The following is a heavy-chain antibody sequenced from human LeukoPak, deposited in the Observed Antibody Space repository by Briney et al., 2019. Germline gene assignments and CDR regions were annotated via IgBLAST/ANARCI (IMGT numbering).Heavy chain of an antibody. J-gene: IGHJ4*02. CDR1: GGSISSDY. CDR3: ARGCLDYDRSGYYLYYFDY. CDR2: IYYSGST. Sequence: SETLSLTCTVSGGSISSDYWSWVRQPPGKGLEWIGYIYYSGSTNYNPSLKSRVTISVDTSKNQFSLKLSSVTAADTAVYYCARGCLDYDRSGYYLYYFDYWGQGTLDTVSS. D-gene: IGHD3-22*01. V-gene: IGHV4-59*01.